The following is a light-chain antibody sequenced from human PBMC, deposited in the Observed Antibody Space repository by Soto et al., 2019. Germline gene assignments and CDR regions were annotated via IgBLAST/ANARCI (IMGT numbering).Light chain of an antibody. Sequence: QSALTQPASVSGSPGQSITISCPGTSSDVGGYNYVSWYQQHPGKAPKLMIYEVSNRPSGVSNRFSGSKSGNTASLTISGLQAEDEADYYCCLYAVTFYVFGTGTKVTVL. CDR1: SSDVGGYNY. V-gene: IGLV2-14*01. J-gene: IGLJ1*01. CDR3: CLYAVTFYV. CDR2: EVS.